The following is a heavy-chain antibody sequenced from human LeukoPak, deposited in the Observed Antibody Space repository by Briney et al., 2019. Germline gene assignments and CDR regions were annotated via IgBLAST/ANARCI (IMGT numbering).Heavy chain of an antibody. CDR3: AKSTGYSSGWPYYYYYYYMDV. CDR2: IWYDGSNT. CDR1: GFTFSSYG. Sequence: GGSLRLSCAASGFTFSSYGMHWVRQAPGKGLEWGAVIWYDGSNTYYADSVKGRFTISRDNSKNTLYLQMYSMRAEDTAVYYCAKSTGYSSGWPYYYYYYYMDVWGKGTTVTVSS. J-gene: IGHJ6*03. D-gene: IGHD6-19*01. V-gene: IGHV3-33*06.